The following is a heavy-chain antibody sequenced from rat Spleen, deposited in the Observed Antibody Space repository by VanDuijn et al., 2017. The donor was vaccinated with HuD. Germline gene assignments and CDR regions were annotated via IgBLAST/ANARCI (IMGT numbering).Heavy chain of an antibody. J-gene: IGHJ2*01. CDR3: ARQSTPYFDY. CDR2: ISYDGSST. Sequence: EVQLVESGGGLVQPGRSLKLSCAASGFTFSNYGMAWVRQAPTKGLEWVATISYDGSSTYYRDSVKGRFTISRDNAKSTLYLQMDSLRSEDTATYYCARQSTPYFDYWGQGVMVTVSS. V-gene: IGHV5-29*01. CDR1: GFTFSNYG.